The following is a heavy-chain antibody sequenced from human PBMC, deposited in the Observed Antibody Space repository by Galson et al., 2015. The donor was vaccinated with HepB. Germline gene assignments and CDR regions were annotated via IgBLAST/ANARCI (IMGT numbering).Heavy chain of an antibody. CDR3: ARDANLWFGDLNWFDP. CDR1: GDSVSSNSAA. D-gene: IGHD3-10*01. Sequence: CAISGDSVSSNSAAWNWIRQSPSRGLEWLGRTYYRSKWYNDYAVSVKSRITINPDTSKNQFSLQLNSVTPEDTAVYYCARDANLWFGDLNWFDPWGQGTLVTVSS. J-gene: IGHJ5*02. V-gene: IGHV6-1*01. CDR2: TYYRSKWYN.